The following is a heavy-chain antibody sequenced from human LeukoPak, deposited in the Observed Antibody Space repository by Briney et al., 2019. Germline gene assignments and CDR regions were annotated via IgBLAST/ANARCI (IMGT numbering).Heavy chain of an antibody. CDR2: IYYGGSTK. CDR3: ASSHDSSGND. D-gene: IGHD3-22*01. Sequence: PGGSLRLSCAASGFSFSTSWMAWVRQASGKGLEWVGNIYYGGSTKYHGDSVKGRFTISRDNAKNSLFLQMNSLREEDTAVYYCASSHDSSGNDWGQGTMVTVSS. CDR1: GFSFSTSW. J-gene: IGHJ4*02. V-gene: IGHV3-7*01.